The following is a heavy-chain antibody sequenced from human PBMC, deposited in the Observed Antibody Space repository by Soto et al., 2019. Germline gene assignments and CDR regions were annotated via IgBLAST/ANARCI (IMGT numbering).Heavy chain of an antibody. Sequence: QVQLVESGGGVVQPGRSLRLSCAASGFTSSSYAMHWVRQAPGKGLEWVAVISYDGSNKYYADSVKVLFTISRDNSKNTLYLQMNSLRAEDTAVYYCARDSYGGTLAFDIWGQGTMVTVSS. V-gene: IGHV3-30-3*01. CDR3: ARDSYGGTLAFDI. CDR2: ISYDGSNK. J-gene: IGHJ3*02. D-gene: IGHD4-17*01. CDR1: GFTSSSYA.